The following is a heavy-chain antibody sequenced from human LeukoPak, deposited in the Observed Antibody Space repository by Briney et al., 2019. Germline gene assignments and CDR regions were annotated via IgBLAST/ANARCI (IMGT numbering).Heavy chain of an antibody. V-gene: IGHV4-30-2*01. CDR1: GGPISSGGYS. CDR3: ARVQRGYYGMDV. CDR2: IYHSGST. J-gene: IGHJ6*02. D-gene: IGHD3-16*01. Sequence: SQTLSLTCAVSGGPISSGGYSWSWIRQPPGKGLEWIGYIYHSGSTYYNPSLKSRVTISVDRSKNQFSLKLSSVTAADTAVYYCARVQRGYYGMDVWGQGTTVTVSS.